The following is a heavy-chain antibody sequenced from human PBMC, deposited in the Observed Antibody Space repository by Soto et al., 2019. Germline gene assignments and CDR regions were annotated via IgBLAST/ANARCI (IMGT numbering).Heavy chain of an antibody. CDR2: ISSDGSNK. D-gene: IGHD3-3*01. V-gene: IGHV3-30*14. Sequence: QVQLVESGGGVVQPGKSLRLSCAASGFTFSDYTINWVRQAPGKGLEWVALISSDGSNKYYADSVKGRFTISRDTSRNTLYLQMNSLRAEDTAVYYCARGPNYDFWSGNDAFDIWGQGTMVTVSS. J-gene: IGHJ3*02. CDR1: GFTFSDYT. CDR3: ARGPNYDFWSGNDAFDI.